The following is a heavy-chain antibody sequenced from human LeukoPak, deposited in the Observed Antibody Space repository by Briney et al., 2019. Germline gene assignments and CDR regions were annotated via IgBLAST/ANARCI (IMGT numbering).Heavy chain of an antibody. D-gene: IGHD1-26*01. Sequence: PSETLSLTCSVSGYSISSAYYWGWIRQPPGKGLEWIATIHYSGSTYYNPSLKSRVTISLDTSKNQFSLKLNSVAAADTAVYYCARGFSGSHSGVPFDYWGQGTLVTVSS. CDR1: GYSISSAYY. CDR3: ARGFSGSHSGVPFDY. V-gene: IGHV4-38-2*02. CDR2: IHYSGST. J-gene: IGHJ4*02.